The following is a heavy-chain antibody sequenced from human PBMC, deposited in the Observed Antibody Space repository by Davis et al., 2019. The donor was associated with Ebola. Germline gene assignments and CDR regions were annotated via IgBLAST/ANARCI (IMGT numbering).Heavy chain of an antibody. CDR3: ARAQLGGYSYDSYYYYGMDV. CDR2: ISSSTTYT. CDR1: RFTFSDYY. V-gene: IGHV3-11*05. J-gene: IGHJ6*02. Sequence: GGSLRLSCAASRFTFSDYYMSWIRQAPGRGLEWVSYISSSTTYTDYADSVKGRFTISRDNAKNSLYLQMNSLRAEDTAVYYCARAQLGGYSYDSYYYYGMDVWGQGTTVTVSS. D-gene: IGHD5-18*01.